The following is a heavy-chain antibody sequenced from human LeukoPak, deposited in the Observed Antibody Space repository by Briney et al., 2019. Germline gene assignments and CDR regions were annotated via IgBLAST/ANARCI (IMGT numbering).Heavy chain of an antibody. J-gene: IGHJ5*02. Sequence: ASVKVSCKASGYTFTSYDFNWVRQATGQRPEWMGWISAYNGNTNYAQKLQGRVTMTTDTSTSTAYMELRSLRSDDTAVYYCARDILIFGVVISYNWFDPWGQGTLVTVSS. D-gene: IGHD3/OR15-3a*01. CDR1: GYTFTSYD. CDR2: ISAYNGNT. V-gene: IGHV1-18*01. CDR3: ARDILIFGVVISYNWFDP.